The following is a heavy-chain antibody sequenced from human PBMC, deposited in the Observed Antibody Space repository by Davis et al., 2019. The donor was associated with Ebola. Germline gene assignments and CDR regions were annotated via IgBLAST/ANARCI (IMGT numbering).Heavy chain of an antibody. Sequence: MPGGSLRLSCTVSGASMANYYWSWIRQPPEKGLQWIAYIYYTGTVSYNPSLESRASISVDTSKNQFSLKLSSVTAADTAVYYCARGGSRQWGMDVWGKGTTVTVSS. J-gene: IGHJ6*04. D-gene: IGHD6-19*01. CDR3: ARGGSRQWGMDV. CDR2: IYYTGTV. CDR1: GASMANYY. V-gene: IGHV4-59*13.